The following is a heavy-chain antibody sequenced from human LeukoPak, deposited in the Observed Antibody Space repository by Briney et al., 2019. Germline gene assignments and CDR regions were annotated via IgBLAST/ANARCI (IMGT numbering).Heavy chain of an antibody. CDR1: GFSLSDYY. J-gene: IGHJ5*02. CDR2: ISSSGGII. D-gene: IGHD2-2*02. CDR3: ARDLRFCSGPTCYTSRFDP. V-gene: IGHV3-11*01. Sequence: GGSLRLSCAASGFSLSDYYMSWLRQAPGKGLEWVSYISSSGGIIYYADSVKGRFTISRDNAKNSLFLQMDSLRAEDTAVYYCARDLRFCSGPTCYTSRFDPWGQGTLVTVSS.